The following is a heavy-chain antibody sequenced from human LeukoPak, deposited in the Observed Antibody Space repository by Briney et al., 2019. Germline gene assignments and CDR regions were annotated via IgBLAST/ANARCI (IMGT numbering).Heavy chain of an antibody. J-gene: IGHJ4*02. D-gene: IGHD3-22*01. V-gene: IGHV5-51*01. Sequence: GVSLKISCKGSGYSFTSYWIGWVRQLPGKGLEWMGIIYPGDSDTRYSPSFQGQVTISADKSISTAYLQWSSLKASDTAMYYCARQNYYDSSGYLYYFDYWGQGTLVTVSS. CDR2: IYPGDSDT. CDR1: GYSFTSYW. CDR3: ARQNYYDSSGYLYYFDY.